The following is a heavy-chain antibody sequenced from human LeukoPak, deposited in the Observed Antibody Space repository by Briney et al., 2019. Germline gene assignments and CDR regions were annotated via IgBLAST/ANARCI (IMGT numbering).Heavy chain of an antibody. CDR1: GFTFSSYG. CDR3: ARDFSSNYYDSSGYYY. CDR2: IRYDGSNK. V-gene: IGHV3-33*01. D-gene: IGHD3-22*01. Sequence: PGGPLRLSCAASGFTFSSYGMHWVRQAPGKGLEWVAVIRYDGSNKYYADSVKGRFTISRDNSKNTLYLQMNSLRAEDTAVYYCARDFSSNYYDSSGYYYWGQGTLVTVSS. J-gene: IGHJ4*02.